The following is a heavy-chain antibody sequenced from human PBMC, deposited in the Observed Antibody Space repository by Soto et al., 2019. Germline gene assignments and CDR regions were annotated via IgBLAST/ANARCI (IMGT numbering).Heavy chain of an antibody. CDR3: ARDLGHYSRGASYFDY. CDR2: IWYDGSQR. J-gene: IGHJ4*02. Sequence: QAQMVESGGGVVQPGRSLRLSCAASGFPFSRYGFHWVRQAPGKGLEWVAVIWYDGSQRYYADSVKGRFIISRDDSKNTLYLQINSLGSEDTAVYYGARDLGHYSRGASYFDYWGQGTLVTVSS. CDR1: GFPFSRYG. V-gene: IGHV3-33*01. D-gene: IGHD3-22*01.